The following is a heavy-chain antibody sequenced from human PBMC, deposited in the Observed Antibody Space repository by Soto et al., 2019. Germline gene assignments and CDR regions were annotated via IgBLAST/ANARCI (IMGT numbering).Heavy chain of an antibody. Sequence: GGSLRLSCAASGFTLSNAWLSWVRQAPGKGLEWVGRIKSKADGGTTDYGAPVKGRFTISRDDSKNTLYLQMNSLKTEDTAVYYCATSCSGGYCYSDAAFEILGQGTMVPVSS. CDR3: ATSCSGGYCYSDAAFEI. CDR1: GFTLSNAW. J-gene: IGHJ3*02. D-gene: IGHD2-15*01. CDR2: IKSKADGGTT. V-gene: IGHV3-15*01.